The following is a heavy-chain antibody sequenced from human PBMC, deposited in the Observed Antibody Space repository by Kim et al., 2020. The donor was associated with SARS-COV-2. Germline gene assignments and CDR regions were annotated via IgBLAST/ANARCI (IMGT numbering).Heavy chain of an antibody. Sequence: SETLSLTCTVSGGSISSYYWSWIRQPPGKGLEWIGYIYYSGSTNYNPSLKSRVTISVDTSKNQFSLKLSSVTAADTAVYYCARHPVTFGDYHRSYYGMDVWGQGTTVTVSS. CDR3: ARHPVTFGDYHRSYYGMDV. V-gene: IGHV4-59*08. CDR1: GGSISSYY. CDR2: IYYSGST. D-gene: IGHD4-17*01. J-gene: IGHJ6*02.